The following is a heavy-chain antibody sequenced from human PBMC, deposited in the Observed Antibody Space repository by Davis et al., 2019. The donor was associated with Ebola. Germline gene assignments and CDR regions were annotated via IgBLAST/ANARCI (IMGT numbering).Heavy chain of an antibody. Sequence: ASVKVSCKASGYTFTGYYMHWVRQAPGQGLEWMGRINPNSGGTNFAQKFQGRVTMTRDTSISTAYMELISLRSDDTAVYYCARNRAGGDWLTSSYFDYWGQGTLVTVSS. CDR3: ARNRAGGDWLTSSYFDY. J-gene: IGHJ4*02. CDR1: GYTFTGYY. D-gene: IGHD3/OR15-3a*01. V-gene: IGHV1-2*06. CDR2: INPNSGGT.